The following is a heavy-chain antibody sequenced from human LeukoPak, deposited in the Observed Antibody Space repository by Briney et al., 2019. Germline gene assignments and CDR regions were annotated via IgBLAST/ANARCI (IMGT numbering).Heavy chain of an antibody. D-gene: IGHD2-8*01. CDR1: GGSISSGDYS. CDR3: ARAMLNYFDY. V-gene: IGHV4-30-2*01. J-gene: IGHJ4*02. CDR2: IYHSGST. Sequence: SQTLSLTCAVCGGSISSGDYSWSWIRQPPGKGLEWIGYIYHSGSTYYNPSLKSRVTISVDRSKNQFSLKLSSVTAADTAVYYSARAMLNYFDYWGQGTLVTVSS.